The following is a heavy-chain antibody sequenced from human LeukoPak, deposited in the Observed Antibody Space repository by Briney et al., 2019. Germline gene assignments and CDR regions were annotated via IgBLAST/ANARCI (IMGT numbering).Heavy chain of an antibody. CDR1: GYTFTTYG. D-gene: IGHD1-1*01. J-gene: IGHJ4*02. CDR3: ARDKNWKPDY. Sequence: ASVKVSCRASGYTFTTYGFSWVRQAPGQGLEWMGWISAYNGNTNYAQRLQGRVTMTTDTSTSTVYMELRSLRSDDTAVYYCARDKNWKPDYWGQGTLVTVSS. V-gene: IGHV1-18*01. CDR2: ISAYNGNT.